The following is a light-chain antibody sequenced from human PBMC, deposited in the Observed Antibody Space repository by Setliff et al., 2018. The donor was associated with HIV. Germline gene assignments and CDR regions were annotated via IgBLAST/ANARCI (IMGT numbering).Light chain of an antibody. V-gene: IGLV2-11*01. J-gene: IGLJ2*01. CDR1: SSDVGSYNY. Sequence: QSALTQPRSVSGSPGQSVTISCTGTSSDVGSYNYVSWYQQHPGKAPKLMIYDVTKRPSGVPDRFSGFKSGNTASLTISGLQAEDEADYYCCSYAGSYTPVIFGGGTKVTVL. CDR2: DVT. CDR3: CSYAGSYTPVI.